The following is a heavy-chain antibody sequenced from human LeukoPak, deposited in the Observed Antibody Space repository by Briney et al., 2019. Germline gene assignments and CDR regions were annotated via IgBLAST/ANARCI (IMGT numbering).Heavy chain of an antibody. CDR3: ARESPYYYDSSGPAP. J-gene: IGHJ3*01. CDR2: ISSIGSTI. D-gene: IGHD3-22*01. Sequence: GRSLRLSCAASGFTLSDYYISWVRPAPGKGLEWVSYISSIGSTISYADSVKGRFTISRDNAKNSLYLQMNSLRAEDTAVYYCARESPYYYDSSGPAPWGQGTMVTVSS. V-gene: IGHV3-11*04. CDR1: GFTLSDYY.